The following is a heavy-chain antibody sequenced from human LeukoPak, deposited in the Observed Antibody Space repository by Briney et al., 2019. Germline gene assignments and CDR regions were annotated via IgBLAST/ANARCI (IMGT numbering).Heavy chain of an antibody. V-gene: IGHV1-2*06. Sequence: ASVKVSCKASGYTFTGYYMHWVRQAPGQGLEWMGRINPNSGGTNYARKFQGRVTMTRDTSISTAYMELSRLRSDDTAVYYCAREDSSGYFPFDYWGQGTLVTVSS. CDR2: INPNSGGT. CDR1: GYTFTGYY. D-gene: IGHD3-22*01. J-gene: IGHJ4*02. CDR3: AREDSSGYFPFDY.